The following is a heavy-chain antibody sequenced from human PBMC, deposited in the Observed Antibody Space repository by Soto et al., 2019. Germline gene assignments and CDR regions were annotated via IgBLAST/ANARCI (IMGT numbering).Heavy chain of an antibody. Sequence: PSETLSLTCAVSGGSISSSNWWSWVRQPQGKGLDWIGEIYHSGSTNYNPSLKSRVTISVDKSKNQFSLKLSSVTAADTAVYYCARSPDSSGYYPRRYYYGMDVWGQGTTVTVSS. CDR1: GGSISSSNW. J-gene: IGHJ6*02. V-gene: IGHV4-4*02. CDR3: ARSPDSSGYYPRRYYYGMDV. D-gene: IGHD3-22*01. CDR2: IYHSGST.